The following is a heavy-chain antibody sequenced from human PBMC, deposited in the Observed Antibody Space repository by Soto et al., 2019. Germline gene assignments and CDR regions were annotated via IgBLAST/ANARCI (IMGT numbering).Heavy chain of an antibody. J-gene: IGHJ3*02. CDR2: ISGSGGST. CDR3: AKDRIVVVPAAYVFDI. Sequence: EVQLLESGGGLVQPGGSLRLSCAASGFMFSIYAMNWVRQSPGKGLEWVSGISGSGGSTYYADSVKGRFTISRDNSKNTLYLQMNSLRAEDTAVHYCAKDRIVVVPAAYVFDIWGQGTMVTVSS. D-gene: IGHD2-2*01. V-gene: IGHV3-23*01. CDR1: GFMFSIYA.